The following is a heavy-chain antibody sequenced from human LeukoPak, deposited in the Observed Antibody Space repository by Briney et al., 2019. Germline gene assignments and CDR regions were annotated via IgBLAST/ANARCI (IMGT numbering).Heavy chain of an antibody. CDR3: ARGHTMVRGVNYFDY. CDR1: GGSISSGSYY. Sequence: SETLSLTRTVSGGSISSGSYYWSWIRQPAGTGLEWIGRIYTSGSTNYNPSLKSRVTISVDTSKNQFSLKLSSVTAADTAVYYCARGHTMVRGVNYFDYWGQGTLVTVSS. D-gene: IGHD3-10*01. V-gene: IGHV4-61*02. CDR2: IYTSGST. J-gene: IGHJ4*02.